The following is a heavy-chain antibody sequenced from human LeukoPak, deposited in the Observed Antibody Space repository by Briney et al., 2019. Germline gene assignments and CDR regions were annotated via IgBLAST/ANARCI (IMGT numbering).Heavy chain of an antibody. D-gene: IGHD5-12*01. J-gene: IGHJ4*02. CDR1: GYTFTSYD. CDR3: ANQRGYSAYDSYPFDY. V-gene: IGHV1-8*01. CDR2: MNPNSGNT. Sequence: ASVKVSCKASGYTFTSYDINWVRQATGQGLEWMGWMNPNSGNTGYAQKFQGRVTMTRNTSISTAYMELSSLRSEDTAVYYCANQRGYSAYDSYPFDYWGQGTLVTVSS.